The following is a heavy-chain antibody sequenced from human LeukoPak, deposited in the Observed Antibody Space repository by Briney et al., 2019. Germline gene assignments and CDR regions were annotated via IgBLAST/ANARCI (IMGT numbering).Heavy chain of an antibody. J-gene: IGHJ4*02. Sequence: GGSLRLSCAASGFTFSNAWMSWVRQAPGKGLEWVGRIKSKTDGGTTDYAAPVKGRFTISRDDSKNTLYLQMNSLKTEDTAVYYCARSRYDDRSGYYLEFYYWGQGTLVTVSS. CDR1: GFTFSNAW. CDR3: ARSRYDDRSGYYLEFYY. V-gene: IGHV3-15*01. D-gene: IGHD3-22*01. CDR2: IKSKTDGGTT.